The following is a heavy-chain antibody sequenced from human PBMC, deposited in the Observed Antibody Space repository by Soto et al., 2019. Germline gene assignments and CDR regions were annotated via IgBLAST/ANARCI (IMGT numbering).Heavy chain of an antibody. CDR2: ISASNGDT. V-gene: IGHV1-18*01. CDR3: ARDQAQWDQGDYFGMDV. CDR1: GYTFTSHG. D-gene: IGHD1-26*01. Sequence: ASVKVSCEASGYTFTSHGISWVRQAPGQGLEWMGWISASNGDTNYAQSFQGRVTMTTDTSTSTAYMELRSLRSDDTAVYYCARDQAQWDQGDYFGMDVWGQGTTVTVSS. J-gene: IGHJ6*02.